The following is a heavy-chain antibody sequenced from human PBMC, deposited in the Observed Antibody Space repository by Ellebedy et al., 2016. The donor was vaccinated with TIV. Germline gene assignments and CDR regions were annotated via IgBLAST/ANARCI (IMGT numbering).Heavy chain of an antibody. CDR1: GFIISDDW. Sequence: GESLKISCEVSGFIISDDWMSWVRQAPGKGLAWVAHINPDGSAEYYVDSVKGRFSISRDNAKRSLFLQMNSLRVDDTAVYYCVTWDQDYGRWGQGSLVTISS. V-gene: IGHV3-7*03. D-gene: IGHD3-10*01. CDR3: VTWDQDYGR. J-gene: IGHJ4*02. CDR2: INPDGSAE.